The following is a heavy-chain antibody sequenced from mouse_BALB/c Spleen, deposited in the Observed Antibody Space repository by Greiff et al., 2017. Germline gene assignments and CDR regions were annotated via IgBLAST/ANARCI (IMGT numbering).Heavy chain of an antibody. CDR2: INSNGGST. CDR3: ARRRYDDGGYAMDY. D-gene: IGHD2-14*01. J-gene: IGHJ4*01. Sequence: EVQLQESGAGLVQPGGSLKLSCAASGFSFSSYGMSWVRQTPDKRLELVATINSNGGSTYYPDSVKGRFTISRDNAKNTLYLQMSSLKSEDTAMYYCARRRYDDGGYAMDYWGQGTSVTVSS. CDR1: GFSFSSYG. V-gene: IGHV5-6-3*01.